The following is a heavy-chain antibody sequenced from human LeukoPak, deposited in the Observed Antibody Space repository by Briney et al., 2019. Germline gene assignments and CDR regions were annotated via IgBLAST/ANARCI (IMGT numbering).Heavy chain of an antibody. J-gene: IGHJ5*02. CDR1: GFSFSSYW. V-gene: IGHV3-7*01. CDR3: ARVPYDSSGYYLMGFDP. Sequence: GVLRLSCAASGFSFSSYWMTWVRQAPGKGLEWVANLKQDGSEKYYVDSVKGRFTISRDNAKNSLYLQMNSLRAEDTAVYYCARVPYDSSGYYLMGFDPWGQGTLVTVSS. CDR2: LKQDGSEK. D-gene: IGHD3-22*01.